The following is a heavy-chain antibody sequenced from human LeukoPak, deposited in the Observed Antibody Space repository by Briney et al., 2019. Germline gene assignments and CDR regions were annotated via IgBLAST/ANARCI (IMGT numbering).Heavy chain of an antibody. CDR2: ISGSGGST. V-gene: IGHV3-23*01. D-gene: IGHD3-10*01. J-gene: IGHJ6*02. Sequence: GGSLRLSCAASGFTFTNYAMSWVRQAPGKGLEWVSAISGSGGSTYYADSVKGRFTISRDNAKNSLYLQMNSLRAEDTAVYYCARDYGSGSYLYYYGMDVWGQGTTVTVSS. CDR3: ARDYGSGSYLYYYGMDV. CDR1: GFTFTNYA.